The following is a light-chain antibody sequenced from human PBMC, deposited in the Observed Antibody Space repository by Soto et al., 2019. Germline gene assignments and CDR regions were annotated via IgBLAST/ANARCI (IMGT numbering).Light chain of an antibody. CDR3: QQYNDLPS. J-gene: IGKJ1*01. Sequence: IQMTQSPNTLSASVGDRVSVTCRASENANGHLAWYQQKPGRAPKLLIYEASILESGVPSRFSGSGYGTEFTLIINCLLPEDFVTYYCQQYNDLPSFGQGTKV. CDR2: EAS. V-gene: IGKV1-5*03. CDR1: ENANGH.